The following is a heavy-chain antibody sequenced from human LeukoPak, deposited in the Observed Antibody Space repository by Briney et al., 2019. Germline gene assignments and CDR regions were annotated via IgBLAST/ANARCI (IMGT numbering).Heavy chain of an antibody. CDR1: DGSITRSSYY. D-gene: IGHD2-21*02. J-gene: IGHJ4*02. CDR3: ARLRVTTGFDY. CDR2: IYYSGIT. Sequence: NPSETLSLTCTVSDGSITRSSYYWGWIRQTPGEGLDWIGSIYYSGITYYNPSLQGRVTMSVDTSKNQFSLKLNPVTVADTAVYYCARLRVTTGFDYWDQGIPVTVSS. V-gene: IGHV4-39*01.